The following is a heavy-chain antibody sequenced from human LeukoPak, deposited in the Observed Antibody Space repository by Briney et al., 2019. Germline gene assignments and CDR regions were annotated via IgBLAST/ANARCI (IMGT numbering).Heavy chain of an antibody. V-gene: IGHV3-74*01. Sequence: GGSLRLSCVASGFTFSSIWMQWVRHAPGKGLVCVSRINTDGSNTNYADSVRGRFTISRDSAKNTLYLQMNSLRAEDTAVYYCARIGTSLAAYWGQGTLVTVSS. J-gene: IGHJ4*02. CDR1: GFTFSSIW. CDR3: ARIGTSLAAY. CDR2: INTDGSNT. D-gene: IGHD1-1*01.